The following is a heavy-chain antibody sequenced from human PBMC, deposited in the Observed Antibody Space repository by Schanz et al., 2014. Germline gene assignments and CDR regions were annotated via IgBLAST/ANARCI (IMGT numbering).Heavy chain of an antibody. Sequence: EVQLVESGGDLVQPGGSLRLSCAASGFTFSSYAMSWVRQAPGKGLEWVSAISGSGDSTYYADSVKGRFTISRDNAKNAMYLQRNRRRAEDAAVYACAGPALWVGDNCFDPWGQGTLVTVSS. CDR2: ISGSGDST. V-gene: IGHV3-23*04. CDR1: GFTFSSYA. J-gene: IGHJ5*02. CDR3: AGPALWVGDNCFDP. D-gene: IGHD3-10*01.